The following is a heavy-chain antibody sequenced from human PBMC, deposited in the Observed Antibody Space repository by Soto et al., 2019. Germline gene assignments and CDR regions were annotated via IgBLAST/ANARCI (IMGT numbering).Heavy chain of an antibody. CDR3: ARAMVVTQNWFDP. V-gene: IGHV4-30-4*01. Sequence: LSLTCTASGGSISSDYCTWIWLPHPPGKGLEWIGYIYYSGSTYHNPPPRSRVTISVDTSRNQFSLKLSSVNAADTAVYYCARAMVVTQNWFDPWGQGTLVTVSS. D-gene: IGHD2-21*02. J-gene: IGHJ5*02. CDR1: GGSISSDYCT. CDR2: IYYSGST.